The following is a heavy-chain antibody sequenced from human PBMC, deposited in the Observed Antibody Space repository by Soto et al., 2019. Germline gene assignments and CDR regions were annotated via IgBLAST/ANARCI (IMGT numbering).Heavy chain of an antibody. Sequence: EVQLLESGGGLVQPGGSLRLSCAASGFTFSSYAMSWVRQAPGKGREWVSAISGSGGSTYYADSVKGRFTISRDNSKNTLYLQMNSLRAEDTAVYYCAKRSFGWNYGAYWGQGTLVTVSS. CDR3: AKRSFGWNYGAY. V-gene: IGHV3-23*01. D-gene: IGHD1-7*01. CDR1: GFTFSSYA. CDR2: ISGSGGST. J-gene: IGHJ4*02.